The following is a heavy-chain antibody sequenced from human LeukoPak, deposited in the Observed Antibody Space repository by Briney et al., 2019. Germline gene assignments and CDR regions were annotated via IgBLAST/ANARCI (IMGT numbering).Heavy chain of an antibody. V-gene: IGHV3-30-3*01. CDR2: ISYDGSNK. CDR3: ARQYYDSSGYYRNTLDYYGMDV. J-gene: IGHJ6*02. Sequence: GGSLRLSCAASGFTFSSYAMHWVRQAPGKGLEWVAVISYDGSNKYYADSVKGRFTISRDNSKNTLYLQMNSLRAEDTAVYYRARQYYDSSGYYRNTLDYYGMDVWGQGTTVTVSS. D-gene: IGHD3-22*01. CDR1: GFTFSSYA.